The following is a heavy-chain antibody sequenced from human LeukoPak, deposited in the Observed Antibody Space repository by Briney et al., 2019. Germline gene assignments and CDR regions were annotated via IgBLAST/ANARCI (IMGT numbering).Heavy chain of an antibody. CDR2: INQGGGVK. V-gene: IGHV3-7*02. CDR1: GFTFSSYG. D-gene: IGHD5-12*01. CDR3: ARFGYSGWNLEN. Sequence: GGSLRLSCAASGFTFSSYGMHWVRQAPGKGLEWVANINQGGGVKYYVDSVKGRFTISRDDTESSLYVQMNSLRDEDTAVYYCARFGYSGWNLENWGQGTLVTVSS. J-gene: IGHJ4*02.